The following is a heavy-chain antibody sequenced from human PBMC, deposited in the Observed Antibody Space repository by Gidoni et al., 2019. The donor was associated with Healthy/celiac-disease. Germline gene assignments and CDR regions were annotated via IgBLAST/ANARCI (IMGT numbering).Heavy chain of an antibody. CDR3: ARSKYSSSWSPFDY. CDR1: GFPFSSYA. CDR2: ISYDGSNK. J-gene: IGHJ4*02. V-gene: IGHV3-30-3*01. D-gene: IGHD6-13*01. Sequence: QVQLVESGGGVVQPGRSLRLSCAASGFPFSSYAMHWVRQAPGKGLEWVAVISYDGSNKYYADSVKGRFTISRDNSKNTLYLQMNSLRAEDTAVYYCARSKYSSSWSPFDYWGQGTLVTVSS.